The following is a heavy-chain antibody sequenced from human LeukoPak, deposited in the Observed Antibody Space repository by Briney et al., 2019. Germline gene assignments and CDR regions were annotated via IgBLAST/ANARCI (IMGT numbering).Heavy chain of an antibody. V-gene: IGHV1-8*01. D-gene: IGHD3-10*01. CDR2: MNPNSGNT. Sequence: GASVKVSCKASGYTFTSYDINWVRQATGQGLEWMGWMNPNSGNTGYAQKLQGRVTMTTDTSTSTAYMELRSLRSDDTAVYYCARERVVHYGSGSYYTHIDYWGQGTLVTVSS. J-gene: IGHJ4*02. CDR3: ARERVVHYGSGSYYTHIDY. CDR1: GYTFTSYD.